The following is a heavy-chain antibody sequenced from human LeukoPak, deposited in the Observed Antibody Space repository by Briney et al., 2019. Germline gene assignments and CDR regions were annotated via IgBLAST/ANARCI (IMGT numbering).Heavy chain of an antibody. D-gene: IGHD6-6*01. CDR2: ISSNSNI. J-gene: IGHJ4*02. CDR3: ARDRGAARLLVSNFDY. V-gene: IGHV3-21*01. Sequence: GGSLRLSCAASGFTFSSYSMNWVRQAPGKGLEWVSSISSNSNIYYADSVKGRFTISRDNAKNSLYLQMNSLRAEDTAVYYCARDRGAARLLVSNFDYWGQGTLVTVSS. CDR1: GFTFSSYS.